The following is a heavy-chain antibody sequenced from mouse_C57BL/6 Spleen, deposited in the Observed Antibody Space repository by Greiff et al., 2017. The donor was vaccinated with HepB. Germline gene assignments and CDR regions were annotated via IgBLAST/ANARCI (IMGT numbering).Heavy chain of an antibody. CDR3: ATTVVVTRYFDV. V-gene: IGHV5-17*01. Sequence: EVQLVESGGGLVKPGGSLKLSCAASGFTFSDYGMHWVRQAPEKGLEWVAYISSGSSTIYYADTVKGRFTISRDNAKNTLFLQMTSLRSEDTAMYYCATTVVVTRYFDVWGTGTTVTVSS. CDR2: ISSGSSTI. J-gene: IGHJ1*03. D-gene: IGHD1-1*01. CDR1: GFTFSDYG.